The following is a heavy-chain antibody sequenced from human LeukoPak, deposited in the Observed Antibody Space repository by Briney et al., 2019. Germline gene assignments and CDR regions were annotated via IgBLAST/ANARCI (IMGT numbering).Heavy chain of an antibody. D-gene: IGHD1-26*01. CDR1: GGSISSYY. J-gene: IGHJ3*02. CDR2: IYYSGST. V-gene: IGHV4-59*01. Sequence: SETLSLTCTVSGGSISSYYWSWIRQPPGKGLEWIGYIYYSGSTNYNPSLKSRVTISVDTSKNQFSPKLSSVTAADTAVYYCAGETGSREAFDIWGQGTMVTVSS. CDR3: AGETGSREAFDI.